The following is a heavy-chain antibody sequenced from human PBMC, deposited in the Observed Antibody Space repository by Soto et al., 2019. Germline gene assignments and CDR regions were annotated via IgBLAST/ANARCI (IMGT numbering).Heavy chain of an antibody. CDR1: GFTFSSYA. Sequence: GGSLRLSCAASGFTFSSYAMHWVRQAPGKGLEWVAAISYDGSNKYYADSVKGRFTISRDNSKNTLYLQMNSLRAEDTAVYYCAREASWMATITRPYFDYWAQGTLVTVSS. CDR3: AREASWMATITRPYFDY. CDR2: ISYDGSNK. V-gene: IGHV3-30-3*01. J-gene: IGHJ4*02. D-gene: IGHD5-12*01.